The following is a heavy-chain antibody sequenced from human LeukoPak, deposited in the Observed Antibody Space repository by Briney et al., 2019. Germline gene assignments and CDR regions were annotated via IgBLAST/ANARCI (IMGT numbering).Heavy chain of an antibody. CDR3: AMVYGDYVDDAFDI. V-gene: IGHV3-48*04. J-gene: IGHJ3*02. CDR1: GFTFSSSG. Sequence: GGSLRLSCAASGFTFSSSGMSWVRQAPGKGLEWVSYISPSSTTIYYADSVKGRFTISRDNAKNSLYLQMNSLRAEDTAVYYCAMVYGDYVDDAFDIWGQGTMVTVSS. CDR2: ISPSSTTI. D-gene: IGHD4-17*01.